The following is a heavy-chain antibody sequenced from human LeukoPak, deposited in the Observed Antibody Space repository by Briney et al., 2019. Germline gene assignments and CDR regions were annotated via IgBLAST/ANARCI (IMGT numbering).Heavy chain of an antibody. CDR3: ARDYATPYYYGMDV. D-gene: IGHD2-15*01. CDR2: IYYSGST. V-gene: IGHV4-31*03. J-gene: IGHJ6*04. Sequence: SETLSLTCTVSGGSISSGGYYWSWIRQHPGKGLGWIGYIYYSGSTYYNPSLKSRVTISVDTSKNQFSLKLSSVTAADTAVYYCARDYATPYYYGMDVWGKGTTVTVSS. CDR1: GGSISSGGYY.